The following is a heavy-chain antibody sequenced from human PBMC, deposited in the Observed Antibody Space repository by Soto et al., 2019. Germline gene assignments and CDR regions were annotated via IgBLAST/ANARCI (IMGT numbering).Heavy chain of an antibody. V-gene: IGHV3-21*01. CDR1: GFTFNTYA. J-gene: IGHJ4*02. D-gene: IGHD4-17*01. CDR2: ISAGGTYI. CDR3: ARETYGGTYYFDR. Sequence: EVQLEESGGGLVKPGGSLRLPCTASGFTFNTYAMHWVRQAPGRGLEWVSSISAGGTYIYSADSVKGRFTISRDNADNSLYLQMNSLRAEDTAVYYCARETYGGTYYFDRWGQGTLVTVSS.